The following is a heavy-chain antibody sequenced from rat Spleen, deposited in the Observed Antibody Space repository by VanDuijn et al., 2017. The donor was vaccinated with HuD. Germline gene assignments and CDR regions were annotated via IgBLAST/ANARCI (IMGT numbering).Heavy chain of an antibody. V-gene: IGHV5S13*01. J-gene: IGHJ1*01. CDR1: GFTFSNYG. Sequence: EVHLVESGGGLVQPGRSLKLSCAASGFTFSNYGMAWVRQTPTKGLEWVASITNASGGPHYPDSVKGRFTISRDPAQNTLYLEMDSLRSEDMATYYCVRQGYLRDWYFDFWGPGTMVTVSS. CDR2: ITNASGGP. D-gene: IGHD2-5*01. CDR3: VRQGYLRDWYFDF.